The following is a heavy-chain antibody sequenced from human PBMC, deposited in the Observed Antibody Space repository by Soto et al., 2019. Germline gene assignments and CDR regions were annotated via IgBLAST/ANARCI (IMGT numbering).Heavy chain of an antibody. Sequence: QVQLVESGGGVVQPGRSLRLSCAASGFTFSSYSMHWVRQAPGKGLEWVAVISYDGSNKYYADSVKGRFTISRDNSKNTLYLQMDSLRAEDTAVYYCAKSHSSGFAGFDPWGQGTLVTVSS. J-gene: IGHJ5*02. CDR2: ISYDGSNK. V-gene: IGHV3-30*18. CDR3: AKSHSSGFAGFDP. D-gene: IGHD6-19*01. CDR1: GFTFSSYS.